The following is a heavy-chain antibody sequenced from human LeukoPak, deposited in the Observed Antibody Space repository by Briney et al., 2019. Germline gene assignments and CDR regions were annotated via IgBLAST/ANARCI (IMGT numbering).Heavy chain of an antibody. CDR3: AREGRRELLTYYYYYMDV. D-gene: IGHD1-26*01. CDR1: GGSIGSSSYY. V-gene: IGHV4-61*01. J-gene: IGHJ6*03. CDR2: IYYSGST. Sequence: SETLSLTCTVSGGSIGSSSYYWGWIHQPPGKGLEWIGYIYYSGSTNYNPSLKSRVTISVDTSKNQFSLKLSSVTAADTAVYYCAREGRRELLTYYYYYMDVWGKGTTVTVSS.